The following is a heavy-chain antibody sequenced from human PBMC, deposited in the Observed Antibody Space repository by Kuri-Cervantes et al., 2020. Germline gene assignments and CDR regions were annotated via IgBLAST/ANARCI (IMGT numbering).Heavy chain of an antibody. Sequence: GGSLRLSCAASGFTFSSYAMSWVRQAPGKGLEWVSAISGSGGSTYYADSVKGRFAISRDNSKNTLYLQMNSLRAEDTAVYYCAKDSSSWISYWSDPWGQGTLVTVSS. CDR2: ISGSGGST. D-gene: IGHD6-13*01. CDR3: AKDSSSWISYWSDP. CDR1: GFTFSSYA. V-gene: IGHV3-23*01. J-gene: IGHJ5*02.